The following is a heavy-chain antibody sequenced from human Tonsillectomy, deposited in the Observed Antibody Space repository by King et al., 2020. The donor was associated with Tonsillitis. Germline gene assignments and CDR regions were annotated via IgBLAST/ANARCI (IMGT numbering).Heavy chain of an antibody. V-gene: IGHV3-23*03. Sequence: VQLVESGGGLVQPGGSLRLSSAASGFTFSSYAMSWVRQAPGKGLEWVSVIYSGGSSTHYADSVKGRFTISRDNSKNTLYLQMNSLRAEDTAVYYCAKDLAAGIAVAVDAFDIWGQGTMVTVSS. J-gene: IGHJ3*02. D-gene: IGHD6-19*01. CDR1: GFTFSSYA. CDR2: IYSGGSST. CDR3: AKDLAAGIAVAVDAFDI.